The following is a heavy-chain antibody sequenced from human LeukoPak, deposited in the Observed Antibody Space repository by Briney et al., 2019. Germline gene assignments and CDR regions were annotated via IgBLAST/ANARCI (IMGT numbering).Heavy chain of an antibody. CDR2: IIPVFGTA. J-gene: IGHJ3*02. Sequence: ASVKVSCKASGGTFSSYAISWVRQAPGQGLEWMGGIIPVFGTANYAQKFQGRVTITADESTSTAYMELSSLRSEDTAVYYCASHMTTVTLAAFDIWGQGTMVTASS. CDR1: GGTFSSYA. V-gene: IGHV1-69*13. D-gene: IGHD4-17*01. CDR3: ASHMTTVTLAAFDI.